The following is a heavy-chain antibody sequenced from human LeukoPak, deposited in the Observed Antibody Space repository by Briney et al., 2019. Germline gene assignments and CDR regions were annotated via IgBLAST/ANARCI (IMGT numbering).Heavy chain of an antibody. CDR3: ARVHDRSPYYFDY. D-gene: IGHD3-22*01. CDR1: GGTFSSYA. CDR2: IIPILGIA. J-gene: IGHJ4*02. Sequence: SVKVSCKASGGTFSSYAISWVRQAPGQGLEWMGRIIPILGIANYAQKFQGRVTITADKSTSTAYMELSNLRSEDTAVYYCARVHDRSPYYFDYWGQGTLVTVSS. V-gene: IGHV1-69*04.